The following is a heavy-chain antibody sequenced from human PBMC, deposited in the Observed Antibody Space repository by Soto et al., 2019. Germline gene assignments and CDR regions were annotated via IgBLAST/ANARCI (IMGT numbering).Heavy chain of an antibody. V-gene: IGHV3-43D*04. D-gene: IGHD5-12*01. CDR2: ISWNGDRR. CDR3: AKDRGYSGYDYLDY. J-gene: IGHJ4*02. Sequence: DVQLVESGGVVVQPGGSLRLSCAASGFTFDAYAMHWVRQAPGKGLEWVSLISWNGDRRYYADSVKGRFTISRDNSKNSLYLQMNSLRADDTALYYCAKDRGYSGYDYLDYWGQGTLVTVSS. CDR1: GFTFDAYA.